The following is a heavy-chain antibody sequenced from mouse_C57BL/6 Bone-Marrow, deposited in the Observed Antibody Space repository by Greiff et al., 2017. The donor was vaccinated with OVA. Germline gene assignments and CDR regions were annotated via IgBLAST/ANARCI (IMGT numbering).Heavy chain of an antibody. CDR3: ARGAY. CDR2: IDPSDSYT. CDR1: GYTFTSYW. J-gene: IGHJ2*01. Sequence: VQLQQSGAELVRPGTSVKLSCKASGYTFTSYWMHWVKQRPGQGLEWIGVIDPSDSYTNYNQKFKGKATLTVDTSSSTAYMQLSSLTSEDSAVYYCARGAYWGQGTTLTVSS. V-gene: IGHV1-59*01.